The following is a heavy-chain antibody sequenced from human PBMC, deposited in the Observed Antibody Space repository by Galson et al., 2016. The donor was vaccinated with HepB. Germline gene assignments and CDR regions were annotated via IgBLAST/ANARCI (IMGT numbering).Heavy chain of an antibody. D-gene: IGHD3-3*01. J-gene: IGHJ4*02. CDR2: ISSSSETI. CDR3: ARGPEGTYYRTSGYLGYFDS. V-gene: IGHV3-48*01. Sequence: SLRLSCAASGDSLTTWSMSWVRLAPGKGLEWLAYISSSSETIYYADSVQGRLPIARDKAKNALYLHMTSLRVKDTALYYCARGPEGTYYRTSGYLGYFDSWGQGALVTVAS. CDR1: GDSLTTWS.